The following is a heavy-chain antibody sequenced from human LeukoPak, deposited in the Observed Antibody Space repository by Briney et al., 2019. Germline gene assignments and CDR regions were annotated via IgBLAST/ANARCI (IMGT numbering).Heavy chain of an antibody. CDR1: GYTFTSYG. Sequence: ASVKVSCKASGYTFTSYGVSWVRQAPGQGLEWMGWISGYNGDTNYAQKVQGRVTMTTDSSTSTAYMELRSLTSDDTAVYYCARDQGYYYGWGISGDYWGQGTLVIVSS. V-gene: IGHV1-18*01. D-gene: IGHD3-10*01. CDR3: ARDQGYYYGWGISGDY. J-gene: IGHJ4*02. CDR2: ISGYNGDT.